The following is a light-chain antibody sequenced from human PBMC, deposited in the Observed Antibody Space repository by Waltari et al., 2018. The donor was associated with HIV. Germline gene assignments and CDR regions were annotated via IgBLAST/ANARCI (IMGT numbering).Light chain of an antibody. V-gene: IGLV2-14*01. Sequence: QSALTQPPSVSGSRRQSITISCTGTSSDVGAYDYVPWYQHPPGKAPQRMIFEVTNRPSGVSHRFSGSKSGNTASLTISGLQTEDEADYYCSSYTSTSALVFGGGTKLTVL. CDR3: SSYTSTSALV. J-gene: IGLJ3*02. CDR1: SSDVGAYDY. CDR2: EVT.